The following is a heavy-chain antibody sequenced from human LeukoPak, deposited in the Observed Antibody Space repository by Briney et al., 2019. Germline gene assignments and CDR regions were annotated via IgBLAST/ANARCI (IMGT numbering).Heavy chain of an antibody. CDR3: AAAFDY. CDR2: TYYGGNT. D-gene: IGHD6-25*01. V-gene: IGHV4-59*04. J-gene: IGHJ4*02. Sequence: SETLSLTCTVSGGSISSYYWSWIRQPAGKGLEWIGNTYYGGNTYYNPSLKSRVTISVDTSKNQFSLELNSVTAADTAVYYCAAAFDYWGQGTLVTVSS. CDR1: GGSISSYY.